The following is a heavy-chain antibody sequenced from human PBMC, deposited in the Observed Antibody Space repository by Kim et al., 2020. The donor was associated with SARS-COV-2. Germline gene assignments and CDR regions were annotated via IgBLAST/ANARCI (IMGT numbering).Heavy chain of an antibody. V-gene: IGHV3-30*07. J-gene: IGHJ4*02. D-gene: IGHD3-16*01. CDR3: ARDPFGVRSVKYYFDY. Sequence: SVKGRFTISRDNSKNTLYLQMNSLRAEDTAVYYCARDPFGVRSVKYYFDYWGQGTLVTVSS.